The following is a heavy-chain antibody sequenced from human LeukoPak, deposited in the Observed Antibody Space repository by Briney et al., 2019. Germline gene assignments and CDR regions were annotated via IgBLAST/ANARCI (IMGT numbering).Heavy chain of an antibody. Sequence: GGSLRLSCAASGFTFSSHSMNWVRQAPGKGLEWVSPISSSSSYIYYADSVKGRFTISRDNAKNSLYLQMNSLRAEDTAVYYCARDPGGGIVGATFRSLNYWGQGTLVTVSS. D-gene: IGHD1-26*01. V-gene: IGHV3-21*01. CDR1: GFTFSSHS. CDR3: ARDPGGGIVGATFRSLNY. CDR2: ISSSSSYI. J-gene: IGHJ4*02.